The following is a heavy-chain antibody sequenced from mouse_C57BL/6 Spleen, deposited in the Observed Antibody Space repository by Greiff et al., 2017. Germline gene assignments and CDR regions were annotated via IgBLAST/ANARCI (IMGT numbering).Heavy chain of an antibody. Sequence: EVQGVESGGDLVKPGGSLKLSCAASGFTFSSYGMSWVRQTPDKRLEWVATISSGGSYTYYPDSVKGRFTISRDNAKNTLYLQMSSLKSEDTAMYYCARQDYDYDRDYAMDYWGQGTSVTVSS. CDR1: GFTFSSYG. CDR2: ISSGGSYT. V-gene: IGHV5-6*01. D-gene: IGHD2-4*01. CDR3: ARQDYDYDRDYAMDY. J-gene: IGHJ4*01.